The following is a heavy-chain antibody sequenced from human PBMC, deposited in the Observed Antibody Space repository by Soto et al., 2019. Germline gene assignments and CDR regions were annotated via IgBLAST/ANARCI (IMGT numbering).Heavy chain of an antibody. D-gene: IGHD3-3*01. J-gene: IGHJ4*02. V-gene: IGHV3-23*01. CDR1: GFSFSSFA. CDR2: VSGRGGDT. CDR3: AKDPNYDFWSGFSAVYFDY. Sequence: EVHLLQSGGGLVQPGGSLRLSCAASGFSFSSFALSWVRQSPGKGLEWVAAVSGRGGDTYYANSVKGRFTISRDNSQNTLFLQTNSLRAEDSAIQYCAKDPNYDFWSGFSAVYFDYWGQGTLVTVSS.